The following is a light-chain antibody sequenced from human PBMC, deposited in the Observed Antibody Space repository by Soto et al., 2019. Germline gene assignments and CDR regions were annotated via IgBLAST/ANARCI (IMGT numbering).Light chain of an antibody. Sequence: DIQLTQSPSFLSASVGDRVTITCRASQGISSYLAWYQQKPGKAPKLLIYAASTLQSGVPSRFSGSGSGTEFTLTTSTLQPEDFATYFCQQLNSYLSITFGQGTRLEIK. CDR1: QGISSY. CDR2: AAS. CDR3: QQLNSYLSIT. J-gene: IGKJ5*01. V-gene: IGKV1-9*01.